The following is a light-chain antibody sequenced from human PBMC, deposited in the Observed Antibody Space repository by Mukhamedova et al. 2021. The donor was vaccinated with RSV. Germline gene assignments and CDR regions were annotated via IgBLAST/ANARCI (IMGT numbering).Light chain of an antibody. CDR2: GAS. CDR1: QSVSSNF. V-gene: IGKV3-20*01. CDR3: QQYGSSLYT. J-gene: IGKJ2*01. Sequence: LSCRASQSVSSNFLAWYQQKPGQAPRLLIYGASSRATGIPDRFSGSGSGTDFTLTISRLEPEDFAVYYCQQYGSSLYTFGQGTK.